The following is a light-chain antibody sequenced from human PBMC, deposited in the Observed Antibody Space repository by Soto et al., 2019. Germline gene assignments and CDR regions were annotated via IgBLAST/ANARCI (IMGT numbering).Light chain of an antibody. Sequence: DVVMTQSPLSLPVTLGQPASISCRSSQSLVYSDGNAYLSWFQQRLGQSPRRLIDRASNRDSGVLDRFSSSGSGKDFTLQINRVEAEDVGIYYCMKGTHWPPAFGRGTMVEIK. CDR2: RAS. CDR1: QSLVYSDGNAY. CDR3: MKGTHWPPA. V-gene: IGKV2-30*01. J-gene: IGKJ1*01.